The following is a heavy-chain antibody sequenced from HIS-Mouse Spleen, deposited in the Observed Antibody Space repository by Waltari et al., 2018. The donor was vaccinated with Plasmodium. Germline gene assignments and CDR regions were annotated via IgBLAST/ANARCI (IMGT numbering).Heavy chain of an antibody. CDR2: IKQDGSEK. CDR1: GSTCSSYW. Sequence: MQLGASRGGLVKSGWSRGLSCAGSGSTCSSYWMSWVRQAPGKGLEWVANIKQDGSEKYYVDSVKGRFTISRDNAKNSLYLQMNSLRAEDTAVYYCASSWYWYFDLWGRGTLVTVSS. V-gene: IGHV3-7*01. D-gene: IGHD6-13*01. CDR3: ASSWYWYFDL. J-gene: IGHJ2*01.